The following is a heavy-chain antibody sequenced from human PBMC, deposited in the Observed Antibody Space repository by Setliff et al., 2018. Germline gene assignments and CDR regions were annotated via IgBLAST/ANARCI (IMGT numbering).Heavy chain of an antibody. J-gene: IGHJ6*02. V-gene: IGHV4-59*01. CDR2: IYHNGNT. D-gene: IGHD3-16*01. CDR1: GGSISPYF. Sequence: SETLSLTCTVSGGSISPYFWSWIRQPPGKGLEWIGYIYHNGNTNFNPSLKSRVNMSVDTSKNQIALNLKSVTAADTAVYYCARDRTASSYGLDVWGQGTTVTVSS. CDR3: ARDRTASSYGLDV.